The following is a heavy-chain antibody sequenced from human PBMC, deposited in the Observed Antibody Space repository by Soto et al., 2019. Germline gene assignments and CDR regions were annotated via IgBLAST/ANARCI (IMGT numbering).Heavy chain of an antibody. CDR2: ICTYNGDT. CDR3: AREGEQFIYLGH. V-gene: IGHV1-18*01. Sequence: QVPLEQSGAEVKKPGASVKLSCKASGYTYTSYDVICVRQAPGQGLEWMGWICTYNGDTRYAQKLQGGVTMTSDTSATTAYLELRSLTSDYTALYYCAREGEQFIYLGHWGQGTLVTVSS. D-gene: IGHD3-16*01. CDR1: GYTYTSYD. J-gene: IGHJ4*02.